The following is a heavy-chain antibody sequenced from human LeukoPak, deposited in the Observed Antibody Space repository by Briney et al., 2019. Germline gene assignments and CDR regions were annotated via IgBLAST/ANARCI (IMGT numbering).Heavy chain of an antibody. CDR1: GYTFTSYA. CDR3: ARDMEVKQQLGLFDY. CDR2: INAGNGNT. D-gene: IGHD6-13*01. J-gene: IGHJ4*02. V-gene: IGHV1-3*01. Sequence: ASVKVSCKASGYTFTSYAMHWVRQAPGQRLEWMGWINAGNGNTKYSQKFQGRVTITRDTSTSTVYMELSSLRSEDTAVYYCARDMEVKQQLGLFDYWGQGTLVTVSS.